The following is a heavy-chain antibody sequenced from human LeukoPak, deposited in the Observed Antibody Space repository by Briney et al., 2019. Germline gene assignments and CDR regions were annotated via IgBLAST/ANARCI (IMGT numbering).Heavy chain of an antibody. CDR3: ATPNDAFNI. V-gene: IGHV4-4*02. CDR1: GGSISNENW. Sequence: PSGTLSLTCAVSGGSISNENWWSWVRQPPGKGLEWIGEIHYRGGTNYNPSLRSQVTISVDTSKNQFSLKMTSVTAADTAVYYCATPNDAFNIWGQGTMVTVSS. CDR2: IHYRGGT. J-gene: IGHJ3*02.